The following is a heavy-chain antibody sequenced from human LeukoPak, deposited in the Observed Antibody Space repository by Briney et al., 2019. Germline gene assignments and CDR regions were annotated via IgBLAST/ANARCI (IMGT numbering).Heavy chain of an antibody. Sequence: GGSLRLSCAASGFNFHGYAMHWVRQAPGKGLEWVSLISGDGGSAYYADSMKGRFTISRDNSKDSLYLQMNSLRTEDTALYYCAKDYNPLYGDHPDYWGQGTLVTVSS. CDR2: ISGDGGSA. D-gene: IGHD4-17*01. CDR1: GFNFHGYA. J-gene: IGHJ4*02. V-gene: IGHV3-43*02. CDR3: AKDYNPLYGDHPDY.